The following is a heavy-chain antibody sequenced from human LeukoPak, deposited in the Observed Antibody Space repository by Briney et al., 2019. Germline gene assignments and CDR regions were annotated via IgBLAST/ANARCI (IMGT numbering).Heavy chain of an antibody. CDR3: ARDYGAGSYLENWFDP. J-gene: IGHJ5*02. CDR1: GFTFSDYY. CDR2: ISSSSSYT. V-gene: IGHV3-11*06. Sequence: GGSLRLSCAASGFTFSDYYMSWIRQAPGKGLEWVSYISSSSSYTNYADSVKGRFTISRDNAKNSLYLQMNCLRAEDTAVYYCARDYGAGSYLENWFDPWGQGTLVTVSS. D-gene: IGHD3-10*01.